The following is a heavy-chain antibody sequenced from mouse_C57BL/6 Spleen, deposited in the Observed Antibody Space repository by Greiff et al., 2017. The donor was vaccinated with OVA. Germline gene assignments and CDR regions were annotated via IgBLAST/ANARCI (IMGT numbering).Heavy chain of an antibody. CDR1: GYTFTDYN. CDR3: ARKITTVVEAMDY. V-gene: IGHV1-18*01. CDR2: INPNNGGT. Sequence: EVQLQESGPELVKPGASVKIPCKASGYTFTDYNMDWVKQSHGKSLEWIGDINPNNGGTIYNQKFKGKATLTVDKSSSTAYMELRSLTSEDTAVYYCARKITTVVEAMDYWGQGTSVTVSS. D-gene: IGHD1-1*01. J-gene: IGHJ4*01.